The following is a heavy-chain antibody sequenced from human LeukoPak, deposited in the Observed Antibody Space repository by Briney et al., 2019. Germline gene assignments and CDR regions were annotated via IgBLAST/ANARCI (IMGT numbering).Heavy chain of an antibody. V-gene: IGHV3-30*02. D-gene: IGHD2-2*02. CDR3: AKDGDWGPAAINFDY. Sequence: GGSLRLSRAASGFTFSSYGMHWVRQAPGKGLEWVAFIRYDGSNKYYADSVKGRFTISRDNSKNTLYLQMNSLRAEGTAVYYCAKDGDWGPAAINFDYWGQGTLVTVSS. J-gene: IGHJ4*02. CDR2: IRYDGSNK. CDR1: GFTFSSYG.